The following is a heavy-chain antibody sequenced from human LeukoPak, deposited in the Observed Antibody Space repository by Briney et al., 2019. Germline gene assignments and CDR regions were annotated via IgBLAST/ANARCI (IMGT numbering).Heavy chain of an antibody. D-gene: IGHD2-21*02. V-gene: IGHV3-74*03. J-gene: IGHJ1*01. CDR1: GFTFSSYW. CDR3: AITVDCRATTDCYSYFHH. Sequence: GGSLRLSCAASGFTFSSYWMHWVRQAPGKGLVWVSRISTDGTYTEYADSVKGRFTISRDNAKDTLYLQVNRLRAEDTAVYYCAITVDCRATTDCYSYFHHWGQGTLVTVSS. CDR2: ISTDGTYT.